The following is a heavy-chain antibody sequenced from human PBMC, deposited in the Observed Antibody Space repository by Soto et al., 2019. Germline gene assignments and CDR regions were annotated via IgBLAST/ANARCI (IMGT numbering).Heavy chain of an antibody. J-gene: IGHJ6*02. V-gene: IGHV3-23*01. CDR1: GGSITSSSHF. CDR3: AKDHTPKSYYYDSNV. D-gene: IGHD3-22*01. Sequence: ETLSLTCSASGGSITSSSHFWGWVRQPPGKGLEWVSAISGSGGSTYYADSVKGRFTISRDNSKNTLYLQMNSLRAEDTAVYYCAKDHTPKSYYYDSNVWGQGTTVTVSS. CDR2: ISGSGGST.